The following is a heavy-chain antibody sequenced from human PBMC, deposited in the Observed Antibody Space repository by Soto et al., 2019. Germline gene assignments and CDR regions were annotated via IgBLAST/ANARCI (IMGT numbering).Heavy chain of an antibody. V-gene: IGHV3-30-3*01. CDR3: ARTGSGMDV. D-gene: IGHD3-10*01. Sequence: PGGSLRLSCAASGFTFSSYAMHWVRQAPGKGLEWVAVISYDGSNKYYADSVKGRFTISRDNSKNTLYLQMNSLRAEDTAVYYCARTGSGMDVWGQGTTVNVSS. J-gene: IGHJ6*02. CDR1: GFTFSSYA. CDR2: ISYDGSNK.